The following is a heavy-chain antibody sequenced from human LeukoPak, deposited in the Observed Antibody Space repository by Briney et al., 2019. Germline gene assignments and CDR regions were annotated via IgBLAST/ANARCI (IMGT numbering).Heavy chain of an antibody. CDR1: GESLSGYY. V-gene: IGHV4-34*01. J-gene: IGHJ6*02. CDR3: ARDQSLYYYGMDV. CDR2: INHSGST. Sequence: SETLSLTCGVSGESLSGYYWSWIRQPPGKGLEWIGEINHSGSTNYNPSLKSRVTISVDTSKNQFSLKLSSVTAADTAVYYCARDQSLYYYGMDVWGQGTTVTVSS.